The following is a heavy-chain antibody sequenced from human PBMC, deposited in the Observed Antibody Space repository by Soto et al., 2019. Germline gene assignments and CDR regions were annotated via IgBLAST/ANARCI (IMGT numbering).Heavy chain of an antibody. V-gene: IGHV1-8*01. CDR1: GYTFTSYD. Sequence: QVQLVQSGAEVKKPGASVKVSCKASGYTFTSYDINWVRQAIGQGLELMGWLNPNSGNTGYAQRFQGRVTVTRNTTIGTDYMELSSRRSEDTAVYYCGRERVGATDYWGQGTLVTVSS. J-gene: IGHJ4*02. D-gene: IGHD1-26*01. CDR2: LNPNSGNT. CDR3: GRERVGATDY.